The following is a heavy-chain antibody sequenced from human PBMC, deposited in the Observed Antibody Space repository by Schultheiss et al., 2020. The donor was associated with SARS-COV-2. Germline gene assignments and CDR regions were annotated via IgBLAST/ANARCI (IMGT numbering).Heavy chain of an antibody. V-gene: IGHV4-59*01. CDR3: ARLLRQDIVATIYDY. CDR2: IYYTGAT. D-gene: IGHD5-12*01. CDR1: GGSISPYY. J-gene: IGHJ4*02. Sequence: SETLSLTCTVSGGSISPYYWSWIRQSPGRGLEWVAYIYYTGATNYNPSLKSRVTISVDTSTNQFSLTLSSVTAADTAVYYCARLLRQDIVATIYDYWGQGTLVTVSS.